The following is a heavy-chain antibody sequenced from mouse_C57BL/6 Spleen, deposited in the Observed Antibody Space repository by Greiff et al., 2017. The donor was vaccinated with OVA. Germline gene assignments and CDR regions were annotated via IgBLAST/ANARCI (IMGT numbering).Heavy chain of an antibody. J-gene: IGHJ2*01. V-gene: IGHV5-17*01. CDR3: ARGYGKD. Sequence: EVKLVESGGGLVKPGGSLKLSCAASGFTFSDYGMHWVRQAPEKGLEWVAYISSGSSTIYYADTVKGRFTISRDNAQNTLLLQMTSLRSEDTAMYYCARGYGKDWGQGTTLTVSS. CDR2: ISSGSSTI. CDR1: GFTFSDYG. D-gene: IGHD1-1*01.